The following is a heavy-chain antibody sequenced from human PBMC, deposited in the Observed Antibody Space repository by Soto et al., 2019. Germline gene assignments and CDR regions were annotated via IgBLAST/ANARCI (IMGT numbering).Heavy chain of an antibody. Sequence: PSETLSLTCAVYGGSFSGYYWSWIRQPPGKGLEWIGEINHSGSTNYNPSLKSRVTISVDASKDQFSLKLSSVTAADTAVYYCARVGLVYSSSWYGSYYGMDVWGQGTTVTVSS. CDR3: ARVGLVYSSSWYGSYYGMDV. J-gene: IGHJ6*02. D-gene: IGHD6-13*01. CDR2: INHSGST. CDR1: GGSFSGYY. V-gene: IGHV4-34*01.